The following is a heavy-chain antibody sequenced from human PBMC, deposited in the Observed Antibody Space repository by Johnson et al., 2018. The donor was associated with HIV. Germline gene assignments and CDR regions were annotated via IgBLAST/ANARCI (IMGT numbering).Heavy chain of an antibody. CDR3: ARGYGVVIALLDAFDI. Sequence: QVQLVESGGGLVQPGGSLRLSCAASGFTFSNFGMHWVRQAPGKGLEWVAVIWYDGSNKYYADSVKGRFTISRDNSKNTLYLQMNSLRAEDTAVYYCARGYGVVIALLDAFDIWGQGTMVMVS. J-gene: IGHJ3*02. CDR2: IWYDGSNK. V-gene: IGHV3-33*01. CDR1: GFTFSNFG. D-gene: IGHD2-21*01.